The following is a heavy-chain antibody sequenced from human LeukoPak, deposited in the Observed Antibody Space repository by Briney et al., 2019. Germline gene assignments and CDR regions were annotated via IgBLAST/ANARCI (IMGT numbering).Heavy chain of an antibody. D-gene: IGHD3-22*01. CDR1: GFTISNNY. CDR2: IYSGGST. V-gene: IGHV3-53*01. Sequence: GGSLRLSCAASGFTISNNYMSWVRQAPGKGLEWVSVIYSGGSTSYADSVKGRFTISRDNSKNTLYLQLNSLRAEDTAVYYCARDPNYHDTSGYYLGYWGQGTPVTVSS. CDR3: ARDPNYHDTSGYYLGY. J-gene: IGHJ4*02.